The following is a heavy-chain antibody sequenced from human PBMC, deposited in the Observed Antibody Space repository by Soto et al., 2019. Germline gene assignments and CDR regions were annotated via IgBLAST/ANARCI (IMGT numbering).Heavy chain of an antibody. D-gene: IGHD3-3*01. CDR1: GSTSRSSG. J-gene: IGHJ4*02. Sequence: GGSLRPSCAASGSTSRSSGIHWARKAPGKGLVWVSHIHGDGSTTSYADSVKGRFTISRDNAKNVLYLQMNSLIAEDTAVYYCARFTGFWSAIDYWGLGTLVTVSS. CDR3: ARFTGFWSAIDY. CDR2: IHGDGSTT. V-gene: IGHV3-74*01.